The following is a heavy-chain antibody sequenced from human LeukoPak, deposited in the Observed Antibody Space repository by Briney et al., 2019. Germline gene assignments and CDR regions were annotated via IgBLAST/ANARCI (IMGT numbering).Heavy chain of an antibody. J-gene: IGHJ4*02. Sequence: ASVTVSCTASAYTFTSYGISWVRQAPGPGLEWMGLISAYNGNTNYAQKLQGRVTMTTDTSTSTACMELRSLRSDDTAVYYCARVSSDWGVVVAAGVYFDYWGQGTLVTVSS. CDR2: ISAYNGNT. CDR3: ARVSSDWGVVVAAGVYFDY. V-gene: IGHV1-18*04. D-gene: IGHD2-15*01. CDR1: AYTFTSYG.